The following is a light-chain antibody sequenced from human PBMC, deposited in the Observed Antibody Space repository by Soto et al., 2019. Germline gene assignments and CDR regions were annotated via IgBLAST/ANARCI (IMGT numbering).Light chain of an antibody. Sequence: EIVLTQSPGTLSLSPGERATLSCRASQSVSSSYLAWYQQKPGQAPRLLIYGASSRATGIPDRFSGSGSGTDFTLTISSLQPDDFATYYCQQYNDSFPYTFGQGTNLEIK. CDR1: QSVSSSY. CDR2: GAS. CDR3: QQYNDSFPYT. V-gene: IGKV3-20*01. J-gene: IGKJ2*01.